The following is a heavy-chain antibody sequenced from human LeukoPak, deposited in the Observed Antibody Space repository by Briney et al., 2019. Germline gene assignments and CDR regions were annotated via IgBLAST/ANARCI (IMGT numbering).Heavy chain of an antibody. V-gene: IGHV3-30*03. CDR1: GLTFSRHG. J-gene: IGHJ4*02. D-gene: IGHD3-3*01. Sequence: GGSLRLSCAPSGLTFSRHGMHWVRQAPGKGLEWVAIIPNDGSRKYYAHSVEGRFTISRDNSKNTLYLQMDSLRAEDTAVYYCARDRAWNYFDYWGQGTLVTVSS. CDR2: IPNDGSRK. CDR3: ARDRAWNYFDY.